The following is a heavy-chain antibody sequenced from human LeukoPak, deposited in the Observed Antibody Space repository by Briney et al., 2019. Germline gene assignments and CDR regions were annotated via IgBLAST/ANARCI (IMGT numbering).Heavy chain of an antibody. CDR3: ARGPRSSYYDNSGYYSTSYYFDY. CDR2: IYTSGST. D-gene: IGHD3-22*01. Sequence: SETLSLTCTVSGGSISSYYWSWIRQPAGKGLEWIGRIYTSGSTNYNPSLKSRVTISVDKSKNQFSLKLSSVTAADTAVYYCARGPRSSYYDNSGYYSTSYYFDYWGQGTLVTVSS. CDR1: GGSISSYY. J-gene: IGHJ4*02. V-gene: IGHV4-4*07.